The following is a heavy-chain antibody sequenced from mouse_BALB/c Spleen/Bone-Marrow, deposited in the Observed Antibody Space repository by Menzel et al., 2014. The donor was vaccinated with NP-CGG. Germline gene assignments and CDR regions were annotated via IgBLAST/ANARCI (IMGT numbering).Heavy chain of an antibody. J-gene: IGHJ3*01. CDR1: GFSLTGYG. CDR2: IWGDGST. D-gene: IGHD1-1*01. V-gene: IGHV2-6-7*01. Sequence: VNLVESGPGLVSPSQSLSITCTVSGFSLTGYGVNWVRQPPGKGLEWLGMIWGDGSTDYNSALKSRLSISKDNSKSQVFLKMRSLQSDDTARYYCARRGDYGAWFAYWGQGTLVTVSA. CDR3: ARRGDYGAWFAY.